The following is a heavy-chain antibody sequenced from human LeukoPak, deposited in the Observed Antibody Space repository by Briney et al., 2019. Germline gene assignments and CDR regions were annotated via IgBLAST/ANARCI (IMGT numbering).Heavy chain of an antibody. D-gene: IGHD6-6*01. J-gene: IGHJ5*02. V-gene: IGHV3-11*06. CDR1: GFTFSDYY. Sequence: GGSLRLSCAASGFTFSDYYMSWIRQAPGKGLERVSYISSSSSYTNYADSVKGRFTISRDNAKNSLYLQMSSLRAEDTAVYYCARVVAARVTGTWFDPWGQGTLVTVSS. CDR3: ARVVAARVTGTWFDP. CDR2: ISSSSSYT.